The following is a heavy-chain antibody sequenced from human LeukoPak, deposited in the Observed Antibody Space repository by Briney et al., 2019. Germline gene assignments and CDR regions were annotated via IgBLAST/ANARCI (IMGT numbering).Heavy chain of an antibody. Sequence: PSETLSLTCTVSGGSISSGSYYWSWIRQPAGKGLEWIGRIYTSGSTNYNPSLKSRVTISVDTSKNQFSLKLSSVTAADTAVYYCARTAGGILTGSWFDPWGQGTLVTVSS. J-gene: IGHJ5*02. D-gene: IGHD3-9*01. CDR1: GGSISSGSYY. CDR3: ARTAGGILTGSWFDP. CDR2: IYTSGST. V-gene: IGHV4-61*02.